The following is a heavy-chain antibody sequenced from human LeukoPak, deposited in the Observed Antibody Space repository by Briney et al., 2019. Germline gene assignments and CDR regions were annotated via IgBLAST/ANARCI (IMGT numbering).Heavy chain of an antibody. CDR3: ARASGERGYSYGYLDY. V-gene: IGHV4-4*07. Sequence: SETLSLTCTVSGGSISSYYWSWIRQPAGKGLEWIGRIYTSGSTNYNPSLKSRVTISVDTSKNQFSLKLSSVTAADTAVYYCARASGERGYSYGYLDYWGQGTLVTVSS. CDR2: IYTSGST. CDR1: GGSISSYY. D-gene: IGHD5-18*01. J-gene: IGHJ4*02.